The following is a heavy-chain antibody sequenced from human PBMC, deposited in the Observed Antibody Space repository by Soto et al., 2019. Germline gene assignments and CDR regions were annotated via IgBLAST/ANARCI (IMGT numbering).Heavy chain of an antibody. D-gene: IGHD3-22*01. J-gene: IGHJ6*02. CDR2: IYYSGST. CDR1: GGSISSYY. V-gene: IGHV4-59*01. Sequence: SETLSLTCTVSGGSISSYYWTWIRQPPGKGLEWIGYIYYSGSTNYNPSLKSRVTISVDTSKNQFSLKVSSLTAADTAVYYCARSYYYDSSGYYSYNALDVWGQGTTVTVSS. CDR3: ARSYYYDSSGYYSYNALDV.